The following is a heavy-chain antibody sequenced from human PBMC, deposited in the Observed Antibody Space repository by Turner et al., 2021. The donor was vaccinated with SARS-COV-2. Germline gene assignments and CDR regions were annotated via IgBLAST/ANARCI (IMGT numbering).Heavy chain of an antibody. Sequence: QLQLRASGPGLAKPSETLSLTCTVSGGSVDSSTYYWGWIRQPPGKGLEWLGSVLDSEKTFYTPSLSSRVTISIDASRNQFSLRLASVTAADTDVYYCAGGPSAVYFDSWGLGTLVTVSS. D-gene: IGHD3-16*01. V-gene: IGHV4-39*01. CDR3: AGGPSAVYFDS. CDR2: VLDSEKT. J-gene: IGHJ4*02. CDR1: GGSVDSSTYY.